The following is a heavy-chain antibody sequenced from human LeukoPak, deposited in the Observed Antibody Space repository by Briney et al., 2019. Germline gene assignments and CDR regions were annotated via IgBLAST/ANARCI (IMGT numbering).Heavy chain of an antibody. D-gene: IGHD2-15*01. CDR3: ARRGYCSGGSCSAEYFQY. CDR2: IDPSDSYT. CDR1: GYSFTSYW. J-gene: IGHJ1*01. V-gene: IGHV5-10-1*01. Sequence: GESLKISCKGSGYSFTSYWISWVRQMPGKGLEWMGRIDPSDSYTNYSPSFQGHVTISADKSISTAYLQWSSLKASDTAIYYCARRGYCSGGSCSAEYFQYWGQGTLVTVSS.